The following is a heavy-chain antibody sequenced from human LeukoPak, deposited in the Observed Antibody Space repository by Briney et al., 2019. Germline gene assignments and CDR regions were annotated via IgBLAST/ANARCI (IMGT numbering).Heavy chain of an antibody. J-gene: IGHJ4*02. CDR3: AKDRGPYSTSWLSPFDY. CDR1: GFTFSSYG. CDR2: IRYDGANN. V-gene: IGHV3-30*02. D-gene: IGHD6-13*01. Sequence: SGGSLGLSCAASGFTFSSYGIHWVRQAPGKGLEWVAFIRYDGANNYYADSVKGRFTISRDNSKNTLSLLMNSLRPEDTAVYFCAKDRGPYSTSWLSPFDYWGQGTLVTVSA.